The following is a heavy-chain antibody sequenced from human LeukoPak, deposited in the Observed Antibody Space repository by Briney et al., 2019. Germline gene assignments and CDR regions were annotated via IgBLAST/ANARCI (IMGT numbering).Heavy chain of an antibody. J-gene: IGHJ4*02. Sequence: GGSLRLSCAASGLTFSDHYMTWIRQAPGKGLEWVSCISSSGSSIYYADSVKGRFTISRDNAENSLYLQMNSLRADDTAVYYCARMAAYCTSSSCYEWYYFDYWGQGTLVTVSS. CDR3: ARMAAYCTSSSCYEWYYFDY. CDR1: GLTFSDHY. D-gene: IGHD2-2*01. V-gene: IGHV3-11*01. CDR2: ISSSGSSI.